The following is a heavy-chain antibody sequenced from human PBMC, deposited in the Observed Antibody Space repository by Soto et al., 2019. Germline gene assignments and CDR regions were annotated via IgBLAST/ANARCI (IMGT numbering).Heavy chain of an antibody. CDR1: GGSMMAYY. J-gene: IGHJ4*02. CDR3: ARVRGTAGKRYFDY. V-gene: IGHV4-59*01. CDR2: TYYSGST. Sequence: LSRTCTVSGGSMMAYYWNWMRQPPGKGLQWIGYTYYSGSTTYNPSLKSRVTISVDSSKNQFSLKLDSVTPADTAVYYCARVRGTAGKRYFDYWGPGTLVTVSS. D-gene: IGHD6-13*01.